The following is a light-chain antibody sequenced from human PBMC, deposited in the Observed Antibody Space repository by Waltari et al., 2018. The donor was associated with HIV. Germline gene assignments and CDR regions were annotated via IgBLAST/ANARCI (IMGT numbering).Light chain of an antibody. J-gene: IGLJ3*02. V-gene: IGLV1-47*01. CDR3: AAWDDSLSGWV. Sequence: QSALTQPPSTSGTPGQTVTIPCSGSSSNIGDNYVSWYQQLPGTAPKLLIYRNSQRPSGFRDRFSGSKSGTSASLAINDLRSEDESEYHWAAWDDSLSGWVFGGGTNLTVL. CDR1: SSNIGDNY. CDR2: RNS.